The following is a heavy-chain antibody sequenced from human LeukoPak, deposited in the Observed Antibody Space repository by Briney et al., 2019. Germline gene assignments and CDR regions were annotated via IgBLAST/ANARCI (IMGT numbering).Heavy chain of an antibody. J-gene: IGHJ5*02. V-gene: IGHV4-34*01. Sequence: TETLSLTCAVYGGSFSGYYWSWIRQPPGKGLEWIGEINHSVSTNYNPSLKSRVTISVDTSKNQFSLKLSSVTAADTAVYYCARGRVRYCSGGSCYSECWFDPWGQGTLVTVSS. CDR3: ARGRVRYCSGGSCYSECWFDP. CDR1: GGSFSGYY. CDR2: INHSVST. D-gene: IGHD2-15*01.